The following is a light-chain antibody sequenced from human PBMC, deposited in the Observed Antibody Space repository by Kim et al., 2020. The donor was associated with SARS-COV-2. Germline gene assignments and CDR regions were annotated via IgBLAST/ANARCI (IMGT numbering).Light chain of an antibody. J-gene: IGLJ3*02. Sequence: GQRVTISCSGSNSNVGGNNVNWYQQLPGKAPNLLIYSNNQRPSGVPDRFSGSRSGTAASLAISGLESEDEADYYCAAWDDTLNGWVFGGGTQLTVL. V-gene: IGLV1-44*01. CDR3: AAWDDTLNGWV. CDR2: SNN. CDR1: NSNVGGNN.